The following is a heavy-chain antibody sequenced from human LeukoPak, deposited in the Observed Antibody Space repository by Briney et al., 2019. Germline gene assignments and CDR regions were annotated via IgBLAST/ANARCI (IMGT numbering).Heavy chain of an antibody. J-gene: IGHJ4*02. CDR3: VRDPHALDY. CDR1: GFTFSSSS. Sequence: PGGSLRLSCAASGFTFSSSSVNWVRQAPGKGLEWISYITSRSSPIHYADSVKGRFIISRDNAKNSLYLQMNSLRDEDTAVYYCVRDPHALDYWGRGTLVTVSS. V-gene: IGHV3-48*02. CDR2: ITSRSSPI.